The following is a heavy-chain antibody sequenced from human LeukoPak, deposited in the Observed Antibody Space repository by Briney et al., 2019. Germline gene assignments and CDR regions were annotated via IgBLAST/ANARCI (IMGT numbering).Heavy chain of an antibody. CDR3: ATYEYSYSGSHNY. D-gene: IGHD1-26*01. Sequence: GASVKVSCKVSGYTLTELSMHSVRQAPGKGLEWMGGFDPEDGETIYAQKFQGRVTMTEDTSTDTAYMELSSLRSEDTAVYYCATYEYSYSGSHNYWGQGTLVTVSS. V-gene: IGHV1-24*01. CDR2: FDPEDGET. CDR1: GYTLTELS. J-gene: IGHJ4*02.